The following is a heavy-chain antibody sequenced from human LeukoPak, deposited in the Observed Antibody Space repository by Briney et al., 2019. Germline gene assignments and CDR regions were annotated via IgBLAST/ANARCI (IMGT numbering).Heavy chain of an antibody. Sequence: ASVKVSCKASGYTFTSYGISWVRQAPGQGLEWMGWISAYNGNTNYAQKLQGRVTMTTDTSTSTAYMELRSLRSDDTAVYYCARDPVNWFGSSGPLDIWGQGTMVTVSS. CDR3: ARDPVNWFGSSGPLDI. CDR1: GYTFTSYG. J-gene: IGHJ3*02. V-gene: IGHV1-18*01. CDR2: ISAYNGNT. D-gene: IGHD3-22*01.